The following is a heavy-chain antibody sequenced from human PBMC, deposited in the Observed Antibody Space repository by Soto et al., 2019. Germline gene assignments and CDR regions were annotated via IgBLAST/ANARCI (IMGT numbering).Heavy chain of an antibody. V-gene: IGHV1-69*01. D-gene: IGHD2-2*01. CDR3: ARSQGSSTSLEIYYYYYYGMDV. J-gene: IGHJ6*02. CDR1: GGTFSSYA. Sequence: QVQLVQSGAEVKKPGSSVKVSCKASGGTFSSYAISWVRQAPGQGLEWMGGIIPISGTANYAQKFQGRVTITADESTSTAYMELSRLRSEATAVYYCARSQGSSTSLEIYYYYYYGMDVWGQGNTVTVSS. CDR2: IIPISGTA.